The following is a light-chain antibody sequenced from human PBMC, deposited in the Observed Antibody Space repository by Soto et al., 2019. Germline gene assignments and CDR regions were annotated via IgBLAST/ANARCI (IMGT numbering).Light chain of an antibody. V-gene: IGKV2-30*01. CDR3: MQGTHWPIT. CDR2: KVS. J-gene: IGKJ5*01. CDR1: QSLVYSDGNTY. Sequence: DVVMTQSPLSLPVTLGQPASISCRSSQSLVYSDGNTYLNWFQQRPGQSPRRLIYKVSNRDSGVPDRFSGSRSGTVFTLKISRVEAEDVGVYYCMQGTHWPITFGQGTRLEIK.